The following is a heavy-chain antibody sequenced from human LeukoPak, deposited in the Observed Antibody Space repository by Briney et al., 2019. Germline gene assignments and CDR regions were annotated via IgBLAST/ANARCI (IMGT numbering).Heavy chain of an antibody. V-gene: IGHV3-30*04. J-gene: IGHJ4*02. CDR1: GFTFSSYA. CDR3: ARDKGTIFGVITYYFHY. CDR2: ISYAGSNK. Sequence: PGGSLGLSCAASGFTFSSYAMHWVRQAPGKGLEWVAVISYAGSNKYYADSVKGRFTISRDNSKNTLYLQMNSLRAEDTAVYYCARDKGTIFGVITYYFHYWGQGTLVTVSS. D-gene: IGHD3-3*01.